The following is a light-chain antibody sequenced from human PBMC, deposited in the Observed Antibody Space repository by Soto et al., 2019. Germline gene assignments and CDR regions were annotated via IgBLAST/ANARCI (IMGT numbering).Light chain of an antibody. J-gene: IGKJ5*01. CDR2: WAS. CDR1: QSVLYSSNNKNY. Sequence: DIVMTHXPXXXXLXXXEMSTIXFKSSQSVLYSSNNKNYLAWYQQKPGQPTKLLIYWASTRESGVPDRFSGSGSGTDFTLTVSSLQPEDVAVYYCQQYFGTPITFGQGTRLEIK. V-gene: IGKV4-1*01. CDR3: QQYFGTPIT.